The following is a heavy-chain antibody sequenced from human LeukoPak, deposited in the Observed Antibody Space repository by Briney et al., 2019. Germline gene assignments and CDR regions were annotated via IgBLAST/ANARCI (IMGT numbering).Heavy chain of an antibody. CDR1: HYTFTNYG. D-gene: IGHD1-1*01. J-gene: IGHJ4*02. CDR3: ARLILGVTSTGFDH. Sequence: ASVKVSCKTSHYTFTNYGISWVRQAPGQGLEWLGWISPYNGDTRYAQKLQGRFSMTTDTSTSTAYMELRSLRSDDTALYYCARLILGVTSTGFDHWGQGTLVTVSS. CDR2: ISPYNGDT. V-gene: IGHV1-18*01.